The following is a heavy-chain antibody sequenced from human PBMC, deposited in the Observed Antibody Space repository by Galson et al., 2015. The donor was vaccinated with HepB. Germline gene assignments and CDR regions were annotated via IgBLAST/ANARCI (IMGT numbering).Heavy chain of an antibody. Sequence: SETLSLTCAVYGGSFSGYYWSWIRQPPGKGLEWIGEINHSGSTNYNPSLKSRVSISVDTSKNQFSLKLSSVTAADTAVYYCARDGVYCSSTSCYPYFDYWGQGTLVTVSS. V-gene: IGHV4-34*01. CDR2: INHSGST. CDR1: GGSFSGYY. J-gene: IGHJ4*02. CDR3: ARDGVYCSSTSCYPYFDY. D-gene: IGHD2-2*01.